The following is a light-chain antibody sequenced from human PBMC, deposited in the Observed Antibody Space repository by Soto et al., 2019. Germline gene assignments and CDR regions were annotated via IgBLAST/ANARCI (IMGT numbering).Light chain of an antibody. CDR2: MAS. V-gene: IGKV1-5*03. J-gene: IGKJ1*01. CDR1: QSINDW. CDR3: QHWHGFSWT. Sequence: DIQMTQSPSPLSASVGDRVTITCRASQSINDWVAWYQQKPGRAPKFLIYMASNLESGVPSRFSGSGSGTEFTLTISSLQPDDFASYYCQHWHGFSWTFGQGTKVEIK.